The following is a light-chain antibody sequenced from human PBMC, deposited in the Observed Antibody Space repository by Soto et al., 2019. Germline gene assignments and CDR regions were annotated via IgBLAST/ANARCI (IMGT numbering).Light chain of an antibody. CDR1: QSVSSN. Sequence: EIVLTQSPGTLSLSPGERATLSCRASQSVSSNLAWYQQKPGQAPRLLIYGASTRATGIPDRFSGSGSGTDFTLTISRLEPDDFAVYYCQQYSSSPITFGQGTKV. J-gene: IGKJ1*01. CDR2: GAS. CDR3: QQYSSSPIT. V-gene: IGKV3-20*01.